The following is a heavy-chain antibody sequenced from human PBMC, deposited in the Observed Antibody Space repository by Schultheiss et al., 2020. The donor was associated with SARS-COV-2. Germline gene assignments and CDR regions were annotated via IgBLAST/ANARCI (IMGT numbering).Heavy chain of an antibody. V-gene: IGHV3-13*01. Sequence: SCAASGFTFSRYDLHWVRQPTGKGLEWVSTIGIAGDTYYPGSVKGRFTISRENAKNSLHLQVNSLRVEDTAVYYCVRGGYDDYYGAFDHWGQGVLVTVSS. CDR1: GFTFSRYD. J-gene: IGHJ5*02. CDR3: VRGGYDDYYGAFDH. CDR2: IGIAGDT. D-gene: IGHD3-16*01.